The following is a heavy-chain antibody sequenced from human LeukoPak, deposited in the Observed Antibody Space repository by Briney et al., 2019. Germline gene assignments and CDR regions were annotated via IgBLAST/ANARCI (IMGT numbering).Heavy chain of an antibody. Sequence: GGSLRLSCTASGFTFGDYAMSWVRQAPGKGLEWVSYISSSSNTIYYADSVKGRFTISRGNAKNSVYLQMNSLRDEDTAVYYCARFSIAVDTGDYWGQRTLVTVSS. CDR2: ISSSSNTI. CDR1: GFTFGDYA. J-gene: IGHJ4*02. CDR3: ARFSIAVDTGDY. D-gene: IGHD6-19*01. V-gene: IGHV3-48*02.